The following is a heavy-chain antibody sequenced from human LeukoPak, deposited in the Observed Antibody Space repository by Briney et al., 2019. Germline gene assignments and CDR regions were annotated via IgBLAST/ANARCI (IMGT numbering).Heavy chain of an antibody. V-gene: IGHV4-59*01. CDR3: ARDGSLGSGWQVFDY. D-gene: IGHD6-19*01. Sequence: SETLSLTCTVSGGSISSYYWSWIRQPPGKGLEWIGYIYYSGSTNYNPSLKSRVTISVDTSKNQFSLKLSSVTAADTAVYYCARDGSLGSGWQVFDYWGQGTLVTVSS. CDR2: IYYSGST. CDR1: GGSISSYY. J-gene: IGHJ4*02.